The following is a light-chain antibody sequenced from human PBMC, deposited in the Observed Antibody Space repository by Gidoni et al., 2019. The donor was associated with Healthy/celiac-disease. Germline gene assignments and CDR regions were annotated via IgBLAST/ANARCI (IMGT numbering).Light chain of an antibody. V-gene: IGKV3-15*01. CDR2: GAS. CDR3: QQYNNWPALT. CDR1: QSVSSN. J-gene: IGKJ4*01. Sequence: IVMTQSPATLSVSTGERATLPCRASQSVSSNLAWYQQKPGQAPRLLIYGASTRATGIPARFSGSGSGTEFTLTISSLQSEDFAVYYCQQYNNWPALTFXGXTKVEIK.